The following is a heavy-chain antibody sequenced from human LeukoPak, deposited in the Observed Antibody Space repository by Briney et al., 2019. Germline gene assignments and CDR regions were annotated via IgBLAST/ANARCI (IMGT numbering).Heavy chain of an antibody. V-gene: IGHV4-34*01. CDR2: INHSRST. J-gene: IGHJ5*02. CDR3: ARQNGVGFATSMGDWFDP. CDR1: SGSFSDYY. Sequence: PSETLSLTCAVYSGSFSDYYWSWIRQPPGKGLEWIGEINHSRSTNYNPSLKSRVTMSVDTSKNQFSLKLSSVTAADTAVYYCARQNGVGFATSMGDWFDPWGQGTLVTVSS. D-gene: IGHD2-8*01.